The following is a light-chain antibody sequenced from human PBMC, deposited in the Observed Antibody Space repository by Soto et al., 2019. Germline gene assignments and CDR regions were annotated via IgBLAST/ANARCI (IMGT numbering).Light chain of an antibody. V-gene: IGLV1-44*01. CDR1: ISNIGKDT. J-gene: IGLJ3*02. Sequence: QSGLTQTPSVSGTPGLRVNISCSGGISNIGKDTGNWYQQLPGTAPKLLMFNDDKPPSGVPDRFSVSRSGTSASLAISGLLSGDEAVYFCSTWDDSLNGWVFGGGTKLTVL. CDR2: NDD. CDR3: STWDDSLNGWV.